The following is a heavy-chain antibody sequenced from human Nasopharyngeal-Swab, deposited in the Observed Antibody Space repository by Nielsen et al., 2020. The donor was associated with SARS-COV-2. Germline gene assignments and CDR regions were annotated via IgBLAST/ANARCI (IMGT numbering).Heavy chain of an antibody. J-gene: IGHJ6*02. D-gene: IGHD2-2*01. CDR3: AKVARDIVVVPAAMKAYYYYGMDV. CDR2: ISGSGGST. Sequence: WIRQPPGKGLEWVSAISGSGGSTYYADFVKGRFTISRDNSKNTLYLQMNSLRAEDTAVYYCAKVARDIVVVPAAMKAYYYYGMDVWGQGTTVTVSS. V-gene: IGHV3-23*01.